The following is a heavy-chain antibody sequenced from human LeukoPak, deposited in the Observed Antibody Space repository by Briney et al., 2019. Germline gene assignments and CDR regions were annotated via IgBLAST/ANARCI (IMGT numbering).Heavy chain of an antibody. Sequence: GRSLRLSCAASGFTISSFIMNWVRQAPGKGLEWVSSISSGSIYIYYADSVKGRFTVSRDNANNLLYLQMNSLRAEDTAVYYCARVNYYGSGIDYWGQGTLVTVSS. D-gene: IGHD3-10*01. CDR1: GFTISSFI. CDR2: ISSGSIYI. CDR3: ARVNYYGSGIDY. V-gene: IGHV3-21*01. J-gene: IGHJ4*02.